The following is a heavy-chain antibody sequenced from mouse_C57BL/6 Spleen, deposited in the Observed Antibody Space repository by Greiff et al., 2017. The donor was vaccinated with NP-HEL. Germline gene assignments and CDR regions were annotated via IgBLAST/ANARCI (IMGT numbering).Heavy chain of an antibody. J-gene: IGHJ3*01. V-gene: IGHV5-12*01. Sequence: VKLMESGGGLVQPGGSLKLSCAASGFTFSDYYMYWVRQTPEKRLEWVAYISNGGGSTYYPDTVKGRFTISRDNAKNTLYLQMSRLKSEDTAMYYCARMRDGSFAYWGQGTLVTVSA. CDR1: GFTFSDYY. CDR3: ARMRDGSFAY. CDR2: ISNGGGST. D-gene: IGHD2-3*01.